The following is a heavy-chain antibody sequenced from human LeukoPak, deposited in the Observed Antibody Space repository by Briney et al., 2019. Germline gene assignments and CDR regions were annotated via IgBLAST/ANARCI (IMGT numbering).Heavy chain of an antibody. CDR1: GYTFTTYG. D-gene: IGHD2-2*02. CDR3: ARGDCSSTACYSVGNY. J-gene: IGHJ4*02. CDR2: ISGNNGNT. Sequence: ASVKVSCKASGYTFTTYGITWVRQAPGQGLEWMGWISGNNGNTNYAQKLQGRVTMTTDTSTSTACMELRSLRSDDTAVYYCARGDCSSTACYSVGNYWGQGTLVTVSS. V-gene: IGHV1-18*01.